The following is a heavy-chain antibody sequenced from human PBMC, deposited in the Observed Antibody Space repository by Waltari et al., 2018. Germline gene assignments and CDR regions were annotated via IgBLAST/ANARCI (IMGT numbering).Heavy chain of an antibody. CDR1: GFTLSSYG. Sequence: QVHLVESGGGVVQPGRSLSLSCAASGFTLSSYGIHWVRQAPGKGLEWVAVIWYDGTNTYYGDSVKGRFTISRDNSKNTVFLQMNSLRVEDTAVYYCARGVVVAPPDYWGQGTLVTVSS. D-gene: IGHD2-15*01. CDR2: IWYDGTNT. V-gene: IGHV3-33*01. J-gene: IGHJ4*02. CDR3: ARGVVVAPPDY.